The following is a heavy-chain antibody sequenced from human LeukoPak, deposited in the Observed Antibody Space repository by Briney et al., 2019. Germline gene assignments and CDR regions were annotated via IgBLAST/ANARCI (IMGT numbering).Heavy chain of an antibody. J-gene: IGHJ3*02. Sequence: SETLSLTCTVSGGSISSYYWSWIRQPPGKGLEWIGYIYYSGSTNYNPSLKSRVTISVDTSKNQFSLKLSCVTAADTAVYYCARAVSTKYYYDSSGYYFPRAFDIWGQGTMVTVSS. CDR3: ARAVSTKYYYDSSGYYFPRAFDI. CDR2: IYYSGST. V-gene: IGHV4-59*01. D-gene: IGHD3-22*01. CDR1: GGSISSYY.